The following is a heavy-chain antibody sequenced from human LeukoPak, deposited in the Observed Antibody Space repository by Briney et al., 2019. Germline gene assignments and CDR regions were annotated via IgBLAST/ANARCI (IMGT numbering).Heavy chain of an antibody. CDR2: IYYSGGT. Sequence: SETLSLTCTVSGGSISSSSYYWGWIRQPPGKGLEWIGSIYYSGGTYYNPSLKSRVTISVDTSKNQFSLKLSSVTAADTAVYYCAGQEEWELPIDYWGQGTLVTVSS. CDR3: AGQEEWELPIDY. V-gene: IGHV4-39*01. CDR1: GGSISSSSYY. J-gene: IGHJ4*02. D-gene: IGHD1-26*01.